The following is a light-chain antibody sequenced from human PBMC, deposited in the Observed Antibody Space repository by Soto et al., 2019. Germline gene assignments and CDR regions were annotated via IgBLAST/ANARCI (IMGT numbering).Light chain of an antibody. CDR3: QQRSSWPRT. J-gene: IGKJ1*01. Sequence: EIVLTQSPATLSLSRGERATLSCRASQSVSSDLAWYQQKPGQVPRLVIYDASNRATGIPGRFSGSGSGTDFTLTISSLEPEDFGVYYCQQRSSWPRTFGQGTKVEIK. V-gene: IGKV3-11*01. CDR1: QSVSSD. CDR2: DAS.